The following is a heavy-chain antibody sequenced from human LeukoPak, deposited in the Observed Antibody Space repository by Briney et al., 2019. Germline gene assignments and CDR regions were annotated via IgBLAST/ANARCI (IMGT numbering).Heavy chain of an antibody. D-gene: IGHD1-14*01. CDR2: IYYSGST. CDR3: ATRTLTYWYFDL. V-gene: IGHV4-59*01. CDR1: GGSISSYY. J-gene: IGHJ2*01. Sequence: PSETQSLTCTVSGGSISSYYWSWIRQPPGKGLEWIGYIYYSGSTNYNPSLKSRVTISVDTSKNQFSLKLSSVTAADTAVYYCATRTLTYWYFDLWGRGTLVTVSS.